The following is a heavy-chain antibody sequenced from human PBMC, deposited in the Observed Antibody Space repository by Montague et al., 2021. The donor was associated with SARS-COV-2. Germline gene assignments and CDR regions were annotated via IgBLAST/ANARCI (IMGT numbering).Heavy chain of an antibody. CDR3: ATYYDILTGYYIDAFDI. D-gene: IGHD3-9*01. Sequence: SETLSLTCTVSGGSISSSSYYWGWIRQPPGKGLEWIGSIYYSGSTYYNPSLKSRVTISVDTSKNQFSLKLSSVTAADTAVYYCATYYDILTGYYIDAFDIRGQGTMVTVSS. CDR1: GGSISSSSYY. CDR2: IYYSGST. V-gene: IGHV4-39*01. J-gene: IGHJ3*02.